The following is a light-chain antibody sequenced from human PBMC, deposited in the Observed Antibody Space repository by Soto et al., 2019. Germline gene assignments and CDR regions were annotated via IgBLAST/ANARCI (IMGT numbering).Light chain of an antibody. CDR3: YSYTSSSTHV. Sequence: QSVLTQPASVSGSPGQSITISCTGTSSDVGGYNYVSWYQQHPPKAPKLMIYDVSNRPSGVSDRFSGSKSGNTASLTISGLQAEDEADYYCYSYTSSSTHVFGTGTKLTVL. V-gene: IGLV2-14*01. CDR1: SSDVGGYNY. CDR2: DVS. J-gene: IGLJ1*01.